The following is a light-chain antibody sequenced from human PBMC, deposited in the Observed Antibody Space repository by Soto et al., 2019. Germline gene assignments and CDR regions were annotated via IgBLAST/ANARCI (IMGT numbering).Light chain of an antibody. V-gene: IGKV3-11*01. Sequence: EIVLTQSPGTLPLSPGERASLSFRASQSVSRYLAWYQQKPGQAPRLLIYDASNRATGIPARFSGSGSGTDFTLTISSLEPEDFAVYYCQQRSNWPPITFGQGTRLEIK. CDR1: QSVSRY. CDR3: QQRSNWPPIT. CDR2: DAS. J-gene: IGKJ5*01.